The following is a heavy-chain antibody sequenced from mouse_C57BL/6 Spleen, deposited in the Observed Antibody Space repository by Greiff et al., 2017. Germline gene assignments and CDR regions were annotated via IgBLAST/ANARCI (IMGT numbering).Heavy chain of an antibody. CDR2: IYPGDGDT. Sequence: QVQLQQSGAELVKPGASVKISCKASGYAFSSYWMNWVKQRPGKGLEWIGQIYPGDGDTNYNGKFKGKATLTADKSSRTAYMQLSSLTSEDSAVYFCAKFYDYPYAMDYWGQGTSVTVSS. CDR3: AKFYDYPYAMDY. D-gene: IGHD2-4*01. J-gene: IGHJ4*01. CDR1: GYAFSSYW. V-gene: IGHV1-80*01.